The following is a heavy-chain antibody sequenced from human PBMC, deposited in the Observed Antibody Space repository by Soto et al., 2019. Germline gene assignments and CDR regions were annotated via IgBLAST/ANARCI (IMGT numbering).Heavy chain of an antibody. CDR1: GGSFSGYY. D-gene: IGHD2-2*01. Sequence: SETLSLTCAVYGGSFSGYYWSWIRQPPGKGLEWIGEINHSGSTNYNPSLKSRVTISVDTSKNQVSLKLSSVTAADTAVYYCAXXXXXXCXSXSCSLYYYMDVWGKGTTVTVSS. CDR2: INHSGST. J-gene: IGHJ6*03. V-gene: IGHV4-34*01. CDR3: AXXXXXXCXSXSCSLYYYMDV.